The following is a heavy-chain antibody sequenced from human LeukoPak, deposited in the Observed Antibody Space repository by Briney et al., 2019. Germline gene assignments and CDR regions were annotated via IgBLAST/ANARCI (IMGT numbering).Heavy chain of an antibody. V-gene: IGHV4-39*01. D-gene: IGHD6-19*01. CDR1: GDSIDSNYLY. CDR3: ATYRSGDRYAFNF. J-gene: IGHJ3*01. Sequence: SETLSLSCSVSGDSIDSNYLYWAWIRQPPGKGLEYIGTIYISGTTYINSSLKSRVTISIDRSQNQFSLRLTSVTASDTAVYYCATYRSGDRYAFNFWGQGTFVGVSS. CDR2: IYISGTT.